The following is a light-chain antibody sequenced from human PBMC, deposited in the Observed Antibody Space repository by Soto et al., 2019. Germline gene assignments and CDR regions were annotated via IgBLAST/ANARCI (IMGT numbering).Light chain of an antibody. CDR1: SVDVGGYTY. CDR2: EVN. CDR3: SSYAGSSNV. Sequence: QSVLTQPPSESGSPGQSVAISCTGTSVDVGGYTYVSWYQQHPGKAPKLMFYEVNKRPSGVPDRFSGSKSGNPASLTVSGLQAEDEADYYCSSYAGSSNVFGTGTKVTVL. V-gene: IGLV2-8*01. J-gene: IGLJ1*01.